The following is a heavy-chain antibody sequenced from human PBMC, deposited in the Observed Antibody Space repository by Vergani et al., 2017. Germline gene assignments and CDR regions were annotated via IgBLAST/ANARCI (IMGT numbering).Heavy chain of an antibody. CDR3: AREKDSSSWYYFDY. CDR2: IYYSGST. CDR1: GGSISSYY. V-gene: IGHV4-59*01. Sequence: QVQLQESGPGLVKPSETLSLTCTVSGGSISSYYWSWIRQPPGKGLEWIGYIYYSGSTNYNPSLKSRVTISVDTSKNQFSLKLSFVTAADTAVYYCAREKDSSSWYYFDYWGQGTLVTVSS. J-gene: IGHJ4*02. D-gene: IGHD6-13*01.